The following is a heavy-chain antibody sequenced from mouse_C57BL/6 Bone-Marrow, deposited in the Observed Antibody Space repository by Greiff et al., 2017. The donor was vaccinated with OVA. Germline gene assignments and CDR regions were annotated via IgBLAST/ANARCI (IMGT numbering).Heavy chain of an antibody. D-gene: IGHD1-1*01. V-gene: IGHV7-1*01. CDR3: ARDGYYGSSY. Sequence: DVMLVESGGGLVQSGRSLRLSCATSGFTFSDFYMEWVRQAPGKGLEWIAASRNKANDYTTEYSASVKGRFIVSRDTSQSILYLQMNALRAEDTAIYYCARDGYYGSSYWGQGTTLTVSS. CDR1: GFTFSDFY. CDR2: SRNKANDYTT. J-gene: IGHJ2*01.